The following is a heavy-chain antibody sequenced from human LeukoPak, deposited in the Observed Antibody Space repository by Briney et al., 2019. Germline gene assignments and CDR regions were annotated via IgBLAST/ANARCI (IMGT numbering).Heavy chain of an antibody. CDR2: TYHSGST. Sequence: SETLSLTCAVYGGSFSGHYWSWIRQSPGKGLEWIGETYHSGSTNHNPSLKSRVTISLDTSKNQFSLKLSSVTAADTAVYYCARVGSYGYGPGYYYMDVWGKGTTVTVSS. CDR3: ARVGSYGYGPGYYYMDV. CDR1: GGSFSGHY. V-gene: IGHV4-34*01. D-gene: IGHD5-18*01. J-gene: IGHJ6*03.